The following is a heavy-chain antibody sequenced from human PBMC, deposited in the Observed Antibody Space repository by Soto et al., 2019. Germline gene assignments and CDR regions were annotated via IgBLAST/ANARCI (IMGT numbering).Heavy chain of an antibody. V-gene: IGHV4-59*01. J-gene: IGHJ4*02. CDR3: GRGDYYGEPHY. CDR1: GGSISSYY. Sequence: SETLSLTCTVSGGSISSYYWSWIRQPPGKGLEWIGYIYYSGSTNYNPSLKSRVTISVDASKNQFSLKLTSVTAADTAVYYCGRGDYYGEPHYWGQGTLVTVSS. D-gene: IGHD1-26*01. CDR2: IYYSGST.